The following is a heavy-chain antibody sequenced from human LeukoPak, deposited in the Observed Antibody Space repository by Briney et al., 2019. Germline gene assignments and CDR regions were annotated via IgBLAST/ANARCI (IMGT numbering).Heavy chain of an antibody. CDR1: GFTFSSYA. J-gene: IGHJ4*02. D-gene: IGHD6-6*01. Sequence: GGSLRLSCAASGFTFSSYAMHWVRQAPGKGLEWVAVISYDGSNKYYADSVKGRFTISRDNSKNTLYLQMNSLRAEDTAVYYCARDYSSSSRYFDYWGQGTLVAVSS. CDR2: ISYDGSNK. V-gene: IGHV3-30*04. CDR3: ARDYSSSSRYFDY.